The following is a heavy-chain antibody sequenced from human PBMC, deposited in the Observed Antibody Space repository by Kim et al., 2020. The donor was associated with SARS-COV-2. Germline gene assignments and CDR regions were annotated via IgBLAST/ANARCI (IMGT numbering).Heavy chain of an antibody. CDR1: GFTFSSYA. CDR2: ISYDGSNK. Sequence: GGSLRLSCAASGFTFSSYAMHWVRQAPGKGLEWVAVISYDGSNKYYADSVKGRFTISRDNSKNTLYLQMNSLRAEDTAVYYCARERLGYCSGGSCYSFSYWGQGTLVTVSS. D-gene: IGHD2-15*01. J-gene: IGHJ4*02. V-gene: IGHV3-30*04. CDR3: ARERLGYCSGGSCYSFSY.